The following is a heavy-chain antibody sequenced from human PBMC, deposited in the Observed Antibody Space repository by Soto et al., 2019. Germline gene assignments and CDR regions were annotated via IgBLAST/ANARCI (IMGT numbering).Heavy chain of an antibody. CDR2: IDPSDSYT. CDR1: GYSFTSYW. CDR3: ARGLGHIVLMVYARDYYGMDV. J-gene: IGHJ6*02. V-gene: IGHV5-10-1*01. Sequence: PGESLKISCKGSGYSFTSYWISWVRQMPGKGLEWMGRIDPSDSYTNYSPSFQGHVTISADKSISTAYLQWSSLKASDTAMYYCARGLGHIVLMVYARDYYGMDVWGQGTTVTVSS. D-gene: IGHD2-8*01.